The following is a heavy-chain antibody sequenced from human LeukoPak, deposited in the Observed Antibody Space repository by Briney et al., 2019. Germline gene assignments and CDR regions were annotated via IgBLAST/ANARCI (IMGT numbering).Heavy chain of an antibody. D-gene: IGHD2-2*01. CDR1: GFTFRSYE. V-gene: IGHV3-48*03. CDR3: ARVPRYCSSTSCLYYYYMDV. J-gene: IGHJ6*03. Sequence: GGSLRLSCAASGFTFRSYEMNWVRQAPGKGLEWVSYISSSGSTIYYADSVKGRFTISRDNAKNSLYLQMNSLRAEDTAVYYCARVPRYCSSTSCLYYYYMDVWGKGTTVTVSS. CDR2: ISSSGSTI.